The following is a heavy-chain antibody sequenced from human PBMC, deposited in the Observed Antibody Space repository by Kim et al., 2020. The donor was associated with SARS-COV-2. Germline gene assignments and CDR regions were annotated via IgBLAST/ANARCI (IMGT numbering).Heavy chain of an antibody. CDR1: GFTFDDYA. V-gene: IGHV3-9*01. CDR3: AKDQLPRYYYYGMDV. Sequence: GGSLRLSCAASGFTFDDYAMHWVRQAPGKGLEWVSGISWNSGSIGYADSVKGRFTISRDNAKNSLYLQMNSLREEDTALYYCAKDQLPRYYYYGMDVWGQGTTVTVSS. J-gene: IGHJ6*02. CDR2: ISWNSGSI. D-gene: IGHD2-2*01.